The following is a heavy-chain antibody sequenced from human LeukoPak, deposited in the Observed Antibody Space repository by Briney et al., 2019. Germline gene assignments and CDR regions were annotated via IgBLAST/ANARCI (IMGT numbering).Heavy chain of an antibody. Sequence: ASVKVSCKASGWTFTNYCISWVRQAPGQGLEWMGWISTHIDNTDYAQKLQGRVTMTTDTSTRTAYMEVRSLKSDDTAVYYCAIVVGGDHGLDAFDIWGQGTMVTVSS. D-gene: IGHD1-26*01. CDR1: GWTFTNYC. CDR3: AIVVGGDHGLDAFDI. CDR2: ISTHIDNT. V-gene: IGHV1-18*01. J-gene: IGHJ3*02.